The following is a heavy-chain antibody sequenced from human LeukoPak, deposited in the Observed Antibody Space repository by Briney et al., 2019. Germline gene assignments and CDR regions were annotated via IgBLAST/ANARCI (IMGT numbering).Heavy chain of an antibody. CDR3: AKSPTLIVVPAARFSY. CDR2: IGTAGDT. J-gene: IGHJ4*02. Sequence: GGSLRLSCAASGFTFSSYDMHWVRQATGKGLEWVSAIGTAGDTYYPGSVKGRFTISRENAKNSLYLQMNSLRAGDTAVYYCAKSPTLIVVPAARFSYWGQGTLVTVSS. CDR1: GFTFSSYD. V-gene: IGHV3-13*01. D-gene: IGHD2-2*01.